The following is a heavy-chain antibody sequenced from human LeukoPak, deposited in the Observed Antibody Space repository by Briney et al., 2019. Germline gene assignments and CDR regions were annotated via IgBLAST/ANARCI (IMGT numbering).Heavy chain of an antibody. J-gene: IGHJ6*02. CDR2: IYYSGST. CDR3: ARTGPIPYGMDV. V-gene: IGHV4-4*02. Sequence: SGTLSLTCAVSGGSISSSNWWNWVRQPPGKGLEWIGEIYYSGSTNYNPSLKSRVTISVDGSKNQFSLNLTSVTAADTAVYYCARTGPIPYGMDVWGQGTTVTVSS. CDR1: GGSISSSNW. D-gene: IGHD1-1*01.